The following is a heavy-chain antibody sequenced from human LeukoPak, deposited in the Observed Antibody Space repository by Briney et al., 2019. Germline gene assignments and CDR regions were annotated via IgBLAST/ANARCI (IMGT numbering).Heavy chain of an antibody. CDR2: FSGSGGRT. Sequence: PGGSLRLSCAASGFNFSTYAMSWVRRAPGKGLEWVSGFSGSGGRTYYADSVKGRFTVSRDKSKNTLYLQMSSLRAEDTAVYYCAKSDYDSSGFDLYYFDYWGQGTLVTVSS. D-gene: IGHD3-22*01. CDR3: AKSDYDSSGFDLYYFDY. V-gene: IGHV3-23*01. CDR1: GFNFSTYA. J-gene: IGHJ4*02.